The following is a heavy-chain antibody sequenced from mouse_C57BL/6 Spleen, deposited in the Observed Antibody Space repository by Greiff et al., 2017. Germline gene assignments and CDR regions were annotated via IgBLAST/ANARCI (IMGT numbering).Heavy chain of an antibody. CDR2: IYPGSGST. J-gene: IGHJ2*01. CDR3: ARGGLDYSNYFFDY. Sequence: QVQLQQPGAELVNPGASVKMSCKASGYTFTSYWITWVKQRPGQGLEWIGDIYPGSGSTNYNEKFKSKATLTVDTSSSTAYMQLSSLTSEDSAVYYCARGGLDYSNYFFDYWGQGTTLTVSS. D-gene: IGHD2-5*01. V-gene: IGHV1-55*01. CDR1: GYTFTSYW.